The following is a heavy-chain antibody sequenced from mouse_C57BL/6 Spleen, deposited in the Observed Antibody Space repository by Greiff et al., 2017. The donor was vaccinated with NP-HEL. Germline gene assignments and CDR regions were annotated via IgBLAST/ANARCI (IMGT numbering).Heavy chain of an antibody. CDR1: GYTFTSYW. V-gene: IGHV1-52*01. J-gene: IGHJ4*01. CDR3: AREGDGYAMGY. CDR2: IDPSDSET. D-gene: IGHD1-1*01. Sequence: QVQLQQSGAELVRPGSSVKLSCKASGYTFTSYWMHWVKQRPIQGLEWIGNIDPSDSETHYNQKFKDKATLTVDKSSSTAYMQLSSLTSEDSAVYYCAREGDGYAMGYWGQGTSVTVSS.